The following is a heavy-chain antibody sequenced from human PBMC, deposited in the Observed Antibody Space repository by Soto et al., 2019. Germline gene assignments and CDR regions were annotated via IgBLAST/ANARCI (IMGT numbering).Heavy chain of an antibody. Sequence: SETLSLTCTVSGGSISSYYWSWIRQPPGKGLEWIGYIYYSGSTNYNPSLKSRVTISVDTSKNQFSLKLSSVTAADTAVYYCARAGYCSSTSCYTPLSYYYYGMDVWGQGTTVTVSS. CDR2: IYYSGST. D-gene: IGHD2-2*02. CDR1: GGSISSYY. CDR3: ARAGYCSSTSCYTPLSYYYYGMDV. J-gene: IGHJ6*02. V-gene: IGHV4-59*01.